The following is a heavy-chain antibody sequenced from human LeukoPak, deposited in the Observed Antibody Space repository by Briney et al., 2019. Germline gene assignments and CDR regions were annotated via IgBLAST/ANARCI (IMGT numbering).Heavy chain of an antibody. D-gene: IGHD5-12*01. Sequence: GGSLRLSCAASGFTFSSYSMNWVRQAPGKGLEWVSSISSRSSYIYYADSVKGRFTISRDNAKNSLYLQMNSLRAEDTAVYYCASAGETTITSYYYYYGMDVWGQGTTVTVSS. J-gene: IGHJ6*02. CDR1: GFTFSSYS. CDR3: ASAGETTITSYYYYYGMDV. CDR2: ISSRSSYI. V-gene: IGHV3-21*01.